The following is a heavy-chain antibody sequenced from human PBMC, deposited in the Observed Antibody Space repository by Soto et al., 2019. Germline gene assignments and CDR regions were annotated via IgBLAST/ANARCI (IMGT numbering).Heavy chain of an antibody. Sequence: WASVKVSCKASGYTFTSYAMHWVRQAPGQRLEWMGWINAGNGNTKYSQKFQGRVTITRDTSASTAYMELSSLRSEDTAVYYCARDRYYDILTGPPRFDYWGQGTLVTVSS. CDR1: GYTFTSYA. V-gene: IGHV1-3*01. CDR3: ARDRYYDILTGPPRFDY. CDR2: INAGNGNT. J-gene: IGHJ4*02. D-gene: IGHD3-9*01.